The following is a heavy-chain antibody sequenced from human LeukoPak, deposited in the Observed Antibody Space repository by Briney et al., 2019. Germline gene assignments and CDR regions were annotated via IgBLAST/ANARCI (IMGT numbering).Heavy chain of an antibody. V-gene: IGHV3-48*03. J-gene: IGHJ6*02. CDR2: ISSSGSTI. CDR3: ARDMTTVTLFLYYYGMDV. D-gene: IGHD4-17*01. Sequence: PGGSLRLSCAASGFTFSSYEMNWVRQAPGKGLEWVSYISSSGSTIYYADSVKGRFTISRDNAKNSLYLQMNSLRAEDTAVYYCARDMTTVTLFLYYYGMDVWGQGTTVTVSS. CDR1: GFTFSSYE.